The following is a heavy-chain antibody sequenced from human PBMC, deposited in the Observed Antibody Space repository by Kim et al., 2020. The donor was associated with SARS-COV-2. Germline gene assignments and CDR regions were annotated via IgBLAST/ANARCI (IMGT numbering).Heavy chain of an antibody. D-gene: IGHD3-16*01. Sequence: GGSLRLSCAASGFTFSSYGMHWVRQAPGKGLEWVAVIWYDGSNKYYADSVKGRFTISRDNSKNTLYPQMNSLRAEDTAVYYCARDRLGEYGMDVWGQGTTVTVSS. CDR2: IWYDGSNK. CDR3: ARDRLGEYGMDV. V-gene: IGHV3-33*01. J-gene: IGHJ6*02. CDR1: GFTFSSYG.